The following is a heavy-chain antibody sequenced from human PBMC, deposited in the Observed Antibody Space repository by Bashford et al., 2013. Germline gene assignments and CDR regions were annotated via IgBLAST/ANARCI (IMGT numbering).Heavy chain of an antibody. J-gene: IGHJ4*02. D-gene: IGHD6-19*01. CDR2: INPNSGGT. V-gene: IGHV1-2*02. CDR1: GYTFTGYY. CDR3: ASGGPTSGRQWLSTG. Sequence: VASVKVSCKASGYTFTGYYMHWVRQAPGQGLEWMGWINPNSGGTNYAQKFQGRVTMTRDTSISTAYMELSRLRSDDTAVYYCASGGPTSGRQWLSTGWGEGTQVTVSS.